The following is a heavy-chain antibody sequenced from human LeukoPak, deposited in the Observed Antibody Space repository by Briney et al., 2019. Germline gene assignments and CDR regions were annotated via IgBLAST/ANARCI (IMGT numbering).Heavy chain of an antibody. CDR1: GYTFTSYY. CDR3: ARRATIVVVPAAKGYWYFDL. CDR2: INPSGGST. J-gene: IGHJ2*01. Sequence: ASVKVSCKASGYTFTSYYIHWVRQAPGQGLEWMGIINPSGGSTSYAQKFQGRVTMTRDTSTSTVYLELSSLTSEDTAVYYCARRATIVVVPAAKGYWYFDLWGRGTLVTVSS. V-gene: IGHV1-46*01. D-gene: IGHD2-2*01.